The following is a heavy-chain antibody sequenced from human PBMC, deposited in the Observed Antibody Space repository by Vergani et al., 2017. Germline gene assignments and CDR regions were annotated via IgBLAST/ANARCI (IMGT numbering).Heavy chain of an antibody. CDR3: ARLGRRALDAFDI. J-gene: IGHJ3*02. CDR1: GYRFTSYW. D-gene: IGHD2-15*01. V-gene: IGHV5-10-1*03. CDR2: IAPSDSYT. Sequence: EVQLVQSGAEVKKPGESLRISCQGSGYRFTSYWISWVRQMPGKGLEWMGRIAPSDSYTNYSPSFHGHVTISADKSISTAYLQWSSLKASDTAMYYCARLGRRALDAFDIWGQGTMVTVSS.